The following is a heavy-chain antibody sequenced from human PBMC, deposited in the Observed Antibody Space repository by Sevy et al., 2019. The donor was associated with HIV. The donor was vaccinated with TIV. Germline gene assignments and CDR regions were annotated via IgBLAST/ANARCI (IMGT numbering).Heavy chain of an antibody. J-gene: IGHJ6*02. V-gene: IGHV5-51*01. CDR3: ARHHASYGVTGYYYYSGLDV. CDR1: EYSFRTYW. D-gene: IGHD4-17*01. Sequence: GDSLKISCKGSEYSFRTYWIGWVRQMPGKGLEWMGIIYPDDSDTRYSPSFQGQVTISADKSINTAYLQWNSLRASDSAMYYCARHHASYGVTGYYYYSGLDVWGQGTTVTVSS. CDR2: IYPDDSDT.